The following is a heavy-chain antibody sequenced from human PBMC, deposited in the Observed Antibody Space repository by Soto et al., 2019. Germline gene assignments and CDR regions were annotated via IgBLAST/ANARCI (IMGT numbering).Heavy chain of an antibody. CDR3: AREGDHPFSLGY. Sequence: QVQLQESGPGLVKPSGILSLTCAVSGGSITDKWWSWIRQTPGKGLEWIGEVHHSGSTNYSPSLKSRVTMSVDTSKNDFSLKLVSLTAADTAIYYCAREGDHPFSLGYWGQGTLVTVSS. CDR2: VHHSGST. D-gene: IGHD3-16*01. V-gene: IGHV4-4*02. CDR1: GGSITDKW. J-gene: IGHJ4*02.